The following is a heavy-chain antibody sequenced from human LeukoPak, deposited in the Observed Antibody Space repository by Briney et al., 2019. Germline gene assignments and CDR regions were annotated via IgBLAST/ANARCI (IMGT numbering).Heavy chain of an antibody. CDR1: GYTFTGYY. D-gene: IGHD6-13*01. CDR2: ISAYNGNT. Sequence: GASVKVSCKASGYTFTGYYMHWVRQAPGQGLEWMGWISAYNGNTNYAQKLQGRVTMTTDTSTSTAYMELRSLRSDDTAVYYCARGYSSSWYSPYANYYGMDVWGQGTTVTVSS. J-gene: IGHJ6*02. CDR3: ARGYSSSWYSPYANYYGMDV. V-gene: IGHV1-18*04.